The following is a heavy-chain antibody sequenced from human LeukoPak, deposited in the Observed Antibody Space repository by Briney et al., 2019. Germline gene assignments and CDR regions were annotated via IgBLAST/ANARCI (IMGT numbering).Heavy chain of an antibody. V-gene: IGHV3-13*01. J-gene: IGHJ4*02. CDR1: GFTLSNYD. Sequence: PLGSLRLSCAASGFTLSNYDMHWVRQATGKGLEWVSRMGIVGDTYYSGSVKGRFTVSRENAKNSLNLQMNSLRAGDTALYYCVRSQGGNAEFDYWGQGTLVTVSS. D-gene: IGHD3-16*01. CDR3: VRSQGGNAEFDY. CDR2: MGIVGDT.